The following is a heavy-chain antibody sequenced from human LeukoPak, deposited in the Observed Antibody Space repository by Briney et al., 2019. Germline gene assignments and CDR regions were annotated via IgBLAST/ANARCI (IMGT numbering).Heavy chain of an antibody. J-gene: IGHJ5*02. V-gene: IGHV3-11*03. D-gene: IGHD6-13*01. CDR2: IDGTSTFT. CDR3: ARTLVAAPGTKGGP. Sequence: TGGSLRLSCAASGFSFSDFYMSWIRQAPGKGLEWVSYIDGTSTFTNYADSVKGRFSISRDNAKNALYLQMNSLRAEDSAVYYCARTLVAAPGTKGGPWGQGTLVTVSS. CDR1: GFSFSDFY.